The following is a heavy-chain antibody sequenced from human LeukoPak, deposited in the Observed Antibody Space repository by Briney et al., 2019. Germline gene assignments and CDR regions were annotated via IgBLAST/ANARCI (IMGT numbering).Heavy chain of an antibody. V-gene: IGHV3-30*18. Sequence: PGRSLRLSCAASGFTFSDYGMHWVRQAPGKGLEWVAVMSYEGTNKYYADSVKGRFTISRDNSKNTLYLQMNSLRAEDTAVYYCAKDVERLDYFDYCGQGTQVTVSS. CDR1: GFTFSDYG. D-gene: IGHD3-9*01. CDR2: MSYEGTNK. CDR3: AKDVERLDYFDY. J-gene: IGHJ4*02.